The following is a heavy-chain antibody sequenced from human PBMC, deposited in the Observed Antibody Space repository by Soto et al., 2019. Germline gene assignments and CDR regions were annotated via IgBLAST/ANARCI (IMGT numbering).Heavy chain of an antibody. CDR3: ARQVRIAVAINWFDP. V-gene: IGHV4-39*01. CDR2: IYYSGST. D-gene: IGHD6-19*01. Sequence: QLQLQESGPGLVKPSETLSLTCTVSGGSISSSSYYWGWIRQPPGKGLEWIGSIYYSGSTYYNPSLKSRVTISVDTSKHQFSLKLSSVTAADTAVYYCARQVRIAVAINWFDPWGQGTLVTVSS. J-gene: IGHJ5*02. CDR1: GGSISSSSYY.